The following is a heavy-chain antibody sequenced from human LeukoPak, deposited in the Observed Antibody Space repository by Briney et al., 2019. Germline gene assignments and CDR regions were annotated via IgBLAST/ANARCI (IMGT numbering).Heavy chain of an antibody. V-gene: IGHV5-51*01. D-gene: IGHD1-7*01. CDR1: GYSFTSYW. J-gene: IGHJ4*02. Sequence: GESLKISCKGSGYSFTSYWIGWVRQMPGKGLEWMGIIYPGDSDTRYSPSFQGQATISADKSISTAYLQWSSLKASDTATYYCARHPLNWNYFYFDYWGQGTLVTVSS. CDR2: IYPGDSDT. CDR3: ARHPLNWNYFYFDY.